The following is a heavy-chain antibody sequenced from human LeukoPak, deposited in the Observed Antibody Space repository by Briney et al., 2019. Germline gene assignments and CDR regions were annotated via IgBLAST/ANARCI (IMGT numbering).Heavy chain of an antibody. CDR1: VLTFTSYY. V-gene: IGHV3-23*03. CDR3: VTDVYHYFDY. J-gene: IGHJ4*02. CDR2: IYNDGSRT. D-gene: IGHD5/OR15-5a*01. Sequence: WGSLRLTCAASVLTFTSYYMSWLRQAPGKGLEWVSLIYNDGSRTYYADSVRGRFTISRDTSEGTVYLQMESLRVDDTAGYCCVTDVYHYFDYWGQGTLVTVSS.